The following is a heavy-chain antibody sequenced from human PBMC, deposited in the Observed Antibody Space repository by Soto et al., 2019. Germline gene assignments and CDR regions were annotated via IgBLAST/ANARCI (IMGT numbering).Heavy chain of an antibody. V-gene: IGHV4-30-2*01. J-gene: IGHJ5*02. CDR1: GCSISSGGYS. CDR2: IYHSGST. CDR3: ARAVVRGVTTGYWFDP. Sequence: KTSETLSLTCSVSGCSISSGGYSWSWIRQPPGKGLEWIGYIYHSGSTYYNPSLKSRVTISVDRSKNQFSLKLSSVTAADTAVYYCARAVVRGVTTGYWFDPWGQGTLVTVSS. D-gene: IGHD3-10*01.